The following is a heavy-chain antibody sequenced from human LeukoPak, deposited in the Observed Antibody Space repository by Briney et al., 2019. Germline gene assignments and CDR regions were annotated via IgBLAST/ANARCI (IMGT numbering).Heavy chain of an antibody. CDR3: ARASNLLYCSSTSCHFDY. J-gene: IGHJ4*02. CDR2: ISSSGSTI. V-gene: IGHV3-48*03. Sequence: GGSLRLSCAASGFTFSSYEMNWVRQAPGKGLEWVSYISSSGSTIYYADSVKGRFTISRDNAKNSLYLQMNSLRAEGTAVYYCARASNLLYCSSTSCHFDYWGQGTLVTVSS. CDR1: GFTFSSYE. D-gene: IGHD2-2*01.